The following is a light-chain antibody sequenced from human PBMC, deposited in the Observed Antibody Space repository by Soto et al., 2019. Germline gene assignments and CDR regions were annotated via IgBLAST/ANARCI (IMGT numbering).Light chain of an antibody. CDR3: SSFTRSNSYV. CDR2: DVS. CDR1: SSDVGAYNY. Sequence: QSALTQPASVSGSPGQSITLSCTGTSSDVGAYNYVSWYQQHPGKVPELMIYDVSDRPSGVSNRFSGSKSGNTASLTISGLQAEDESDYYCSSFTRSNSYVFGTGTKLTVL. V-gene: IGLV2-14*03. J-gene: IGLJ1*01.